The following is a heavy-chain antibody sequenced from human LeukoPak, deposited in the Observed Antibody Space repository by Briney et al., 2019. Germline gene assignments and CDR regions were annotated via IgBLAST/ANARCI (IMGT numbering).Heavy chain of an antibody. CDR2: IRYDGSNK. Sequence: GGSLRLSCAASQFIFSSYGMHWVRQAPGKGLEWVAFIRYDGSNKYYADSVKGRFTISRDDSKNTLYLQMNSLSAEDTAVYYCAKDRVTMVRGVIEADYRGQGTLVTVSS. CDR1: QFIFSSYG. V-gene: IGHV3-30*02. J-gene: IGHJ4*02. D-gene: IGHD3-10*01. CDR3: AKDRVTMVRGVIEADY.